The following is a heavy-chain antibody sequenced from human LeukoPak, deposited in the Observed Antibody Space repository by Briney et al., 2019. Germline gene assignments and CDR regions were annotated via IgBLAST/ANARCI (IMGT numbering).Heavy chain of an antibody. V-gene: IGHV4-39*07. CDR1: GGSISSSSYY. D-gene: IGHD4-17*01. CDR3: ARDRYGDRGGIFDY. Sequence: SETLSLTCTVSGGSISSSSYYWGWIRQPPGKGLEWIGSIYYSGSTYYNPSLKSRVTISVDTSKNQFSLKLSSVTAADTAVYYCARDRYGDRGGIFDYWGQGTLVTVSS. CDR2: IYYSGST. J-gene: IGHJ4*02.